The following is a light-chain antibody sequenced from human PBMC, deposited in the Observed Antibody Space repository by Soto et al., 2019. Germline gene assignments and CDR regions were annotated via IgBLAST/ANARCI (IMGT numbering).Light chain of an antibody. J-gene: IGKJ1*01. CDR3: QQRSNWPWT. V-gene: IGKV1-5*01. Sequence: HMTHSPSTLSASVGDRVTITCRASQSISSWLAWYQQKPGKAPKLLIYDASSLESGVPSRFSGSGSGTEFTLTITSLQPDDFAVYYCQQRSNWPWTFGQGTKVDIK. CDR2: DAS. CDR1: QSISSW.